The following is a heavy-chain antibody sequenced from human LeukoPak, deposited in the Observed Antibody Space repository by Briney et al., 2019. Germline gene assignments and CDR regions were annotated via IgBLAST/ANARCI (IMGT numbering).Heavy chain of an antibody. J-gene: IGHJ1*01. Sequence: ASVKVSCKASGYTFTNYGVTWVRQVPGQGLEWMGWISAHNRNTNYAQKFQGRVTMTTDTSTSTAYMELRSLISDDTAVYYCARVEGSYYHDSSGYSAHWGQGTLVTVSS. V-gene: IGHV1-18*01. CDR1: GYTFTNYG. CDR2: ISAHNRNT. D-gene: IGHD3-22*01. CDR3: ARVEGSYYHDSSGYSAH.